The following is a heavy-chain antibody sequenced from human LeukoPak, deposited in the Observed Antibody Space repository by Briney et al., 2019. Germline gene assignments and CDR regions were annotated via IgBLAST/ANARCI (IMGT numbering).Heavy chain of an antibody. CDR1: GYSFISYW. CDR3: ARRYCSGGSCYNYFDY. J-gene: IGHJ4*02. D-gene: IGHD2-15*01. Sequence: PGESLKISCKGSGYSFISYWIGWVRQMPGKGLEWMGIIYPGDSDTRYSPSFQGQVTISADKSISTAYLQWSSLKASDTAMYYCARRYCSGGSCYNYFDYWGQGTLVTVSS. CDR2: IYPGDSDT. V-gene: IGHV5-51*01.